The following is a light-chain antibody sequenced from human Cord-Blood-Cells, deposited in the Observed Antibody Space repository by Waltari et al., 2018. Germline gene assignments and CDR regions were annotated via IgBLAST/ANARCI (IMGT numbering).Light chain of an antibody. CDR3: QSYDSSLSGYV. CDR1: SSNIGAGYV. CDR2: GNS. J-gene: IGLJ1*01. Sequence: QSVLTQPPSVSGAPGQRVTISCTGSSSNIGAGYVLHWYQQLPGTAPKLLIYGNSNRPSGVPDRFSGSKSGTSASLAITGLQAEDEADYYCQSYDSSLSGYVFGTGTKVTVL. V-gene: IGLV1-40*01.